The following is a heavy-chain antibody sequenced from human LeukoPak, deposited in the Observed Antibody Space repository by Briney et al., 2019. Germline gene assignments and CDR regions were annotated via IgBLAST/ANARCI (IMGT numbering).Heavy chain of an antibody. D-gene: IGHD2-2*01. J-gene: IGHJ3*02. CDR1: GGTFSSSA. Sequence: GSSVKVSCKASGGTFSSSAISWVRQAPGQGLEWMGRIIPILGIANYAQKFQGRVTITADKSTSTAYMELSSLRSEDTAVYYCASPEGRTSGVFDIWGQGTMVTVSS. V-gene: IGHV1-69*04. CDR3: ASPEGRTSGVFDI. CDR2: IIPILGIA.